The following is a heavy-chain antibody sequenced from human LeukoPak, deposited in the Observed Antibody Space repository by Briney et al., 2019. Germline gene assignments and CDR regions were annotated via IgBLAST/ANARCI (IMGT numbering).Heavy chain of an antibody. CDR2: IYSGGST. D-gene: IGHD4-17*01. CDR1: GFTVSSNY. CDR3: ARGSTVTTYDY. Sequence: GSLRLSCAASGFTVSSNYMSWVRQAPGKGLEWVSVIYSGGSTYYADSVKGRFTISRDNSKNTLYLQMNSLRAEDTAVYYCARGSTVTTYDYWGQGTLVTVSS. J-gene: IGHJ4*02. V-gene: IGHV3-53*01.